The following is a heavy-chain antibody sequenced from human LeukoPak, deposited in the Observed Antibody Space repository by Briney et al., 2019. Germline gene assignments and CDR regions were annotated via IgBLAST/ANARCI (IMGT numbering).Heavy chain of an antibody. CDR1: GGSFSGYY. Sequence: SETLSLTCAVYGGSFSGYYWSWIRQPPGKGLEWIGEINHSGSTNYNPSLKSRVTISVDTSKNQFSLKLSSVTAADTAVYYCARVGVDSSGYYLLDYWGQGTLVTVSS. V-gene: IGHV4-34*01. D-gene: IGHD3-22*01. J-gene: IGHJ4*02. CDR2: INHSGST. CDR3: ARVGVDSSGYYLLDY.